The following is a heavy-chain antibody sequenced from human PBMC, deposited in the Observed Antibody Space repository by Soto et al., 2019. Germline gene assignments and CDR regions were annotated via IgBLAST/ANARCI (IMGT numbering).Heavy chain of an antibody. D-gene: IGHD6-6*01. CDR3: AIEYSSSPPYYPIGY. Sequence: ASVKVSCKASGYTFTSYGISWVRQAPGQGLEWMGWIIAYNGNTNYAQKLQGRVTMTTDESTSTAYMELSSLRSEDTAVYYCAIEYSSSPPYYPIGYWGQGTLVTVSS. J-gene: IGHJ4*02. CDR1: GYTFTSYG. CDR2: IIAYNGNT. V-gene: IGHV1-18*01.